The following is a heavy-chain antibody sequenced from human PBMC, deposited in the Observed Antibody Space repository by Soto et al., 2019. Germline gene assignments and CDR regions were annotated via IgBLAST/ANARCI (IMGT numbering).Heavy chain of an antibody. CDR1: GGSISSYY. Sequence: SETLSLTWTVSGGSISSYYWSWIRQPPGKGLEWIGYIYYSGSTNYNPSLKSRVTISVDTSKNQFSLKLSSVTAADTAVYYCARVWGGAFDIWGQGTMVTV. D-gene: IGHD3-10*01. J-gene: IGHJ3*02. V-gene: IGHV4-59*01. CDR2: IYYSGST. CDR3: ARVWGGAFDI.